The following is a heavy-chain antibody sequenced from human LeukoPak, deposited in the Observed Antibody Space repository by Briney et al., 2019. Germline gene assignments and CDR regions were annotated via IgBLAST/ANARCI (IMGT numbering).Heavy chain of an antibody. V-gene: IGHV4-59*01. J-gene: IGHJ5*02. Sequence: SETLSLTCTVSGGSINSYYWSWIRQPPGKGLELIGYIYYSGSTEYNPSLKSRVTISVDTSKNQFSLKMSSVTAADTAVYYCARARDGHINNWFDPWGQGTLVTVSS. D-gene: IGHD5-24*01. CDR3: ARARDGHINNWFDP. CDR2: IYYSGST. CDR1: GGSINSYY.